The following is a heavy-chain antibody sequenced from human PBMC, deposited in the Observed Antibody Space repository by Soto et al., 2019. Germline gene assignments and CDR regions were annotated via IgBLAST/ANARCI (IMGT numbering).Heavy chain of an antibody. J-gene: IGHJ6*02. CDR1: GFIFGDYA. Sequence: PGGSLRLSCTASGFIFGDYAMSWFRQAPGKGLEWVGFIRSKTYSGTTEYAASVNGRFTISRDDSKSIAYLQMNSLKTEDTAVYYCTRRDIVATIVYYGMDVWGQGTTVTVSS. V-gene: IGHV3-49*03. D-gene: IGHD5-12*01. CDR2: IRSKTYSGTT. CDR3: TRRDIVATIVYYGMDV.